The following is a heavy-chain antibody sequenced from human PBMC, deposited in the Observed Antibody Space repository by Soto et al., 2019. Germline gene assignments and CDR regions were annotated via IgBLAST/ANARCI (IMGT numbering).Heavy chain of an antibody. J-gene: IGHJ5*02. CDR3: ARWGVDTAMVTEWFDP. D-gene: IGHD5-18*01. V-gene: IGHV4-59*08. CDR1: GGSINSYY. Sequence: QVQLQESGPGLVKPSETLSLTCTVSGGSINSYYWSWIRQPPGKGLEWIGYIYYSGSTNYNPSLKSRVTMSVDTSKNQFPLTLSSVTAADTAVYYCARWGVDTAMVTEWFDPWGQGTLVTVSS. CDR2: IYYSGST.